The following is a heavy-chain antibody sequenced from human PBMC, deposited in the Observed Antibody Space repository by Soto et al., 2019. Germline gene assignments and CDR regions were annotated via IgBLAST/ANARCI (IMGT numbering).Heavy chain of an antibody. CDR1: GRTFSNYG. Sequence: QVQLVQSGAEVKNPGSSVRVSCKASGRTFSNYGISWVRQAPGQGLEWMGGIIPIFGTPKYAQKFQGKVTITADTSTTTVYMDLSSLRSEDTAVYYWARGTSGQISDYLDYWGQGTLVTVSS. CDR3: ARGTSGQISDYLDY. V-gene: IGHV1-69*06. D-gene: IGHD2-15*01. J-gene: IGHJ4*02. CDR2: IIPIFGTP.